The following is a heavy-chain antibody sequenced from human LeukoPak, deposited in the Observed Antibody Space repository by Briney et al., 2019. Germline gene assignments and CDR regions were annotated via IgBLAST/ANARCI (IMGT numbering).Heavy chain of an antibody. CDR1: GGSFSGYY. V-gene: IGHV4-34*01. Sequence: PETLSLTCAVYGGSFSGYYWSWIRQPPGKGLEWIGEINHSGSTNYNPFLKSRVTISVDTSKNQFSLKLSSVTAADTAVYYCARGPRPSSGYFSYYYYYGMDVWGQGTTVTVSS. CDR3: ARGPRPSSGYFSYYYYYGMDV. J-gene: IGHJ6*02. CDR2: INHSGST. D-gene: IGHD3-22*01.